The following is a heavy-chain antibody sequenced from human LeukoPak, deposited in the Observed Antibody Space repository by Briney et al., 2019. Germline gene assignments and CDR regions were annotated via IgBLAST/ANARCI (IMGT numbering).Heavy chain of an antibody. CDR1: GYTFTTYY. D-gene: IGHD4-17*01. Sequence: ASVKVSCKASGYTFTTYYMHWVRQAPGQGLEWIGIINPSGGSTRYTQKLQGRVTMTRDTSTSTVYMELSSLRSEDTAVYYCARDSFMTTVTPSSMDVWGQGTTVTVSS. J-gene: IGHJ6*02. CDR2: INPSGGST. V-gene: IGHV1-46*01. CDR3: ARDSFMTTVTPSSMDV.